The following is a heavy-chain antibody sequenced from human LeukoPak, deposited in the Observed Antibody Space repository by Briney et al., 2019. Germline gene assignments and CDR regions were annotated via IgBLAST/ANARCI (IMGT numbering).Heavy chain of an antibody. D-gene: IGHD6-19*01. J-gene: IGHJ4*02. CDR2: IKQDGTEK. CDR3: TRDLQGYFRGWNRGDY. V-gene: IGHV3-7*01. CDR1: GFTFRTYW. Sequence: GGSLRLSCVPSGFTFRTYWMSWVRQAPGKGLEWVGIIKQDGTEKYYVDSVKGRFTISRDNAKNSLYLHMNSLRAEDTAVYYCTRDLQGYFRGWNRGDYWGQGTLVAVSS.